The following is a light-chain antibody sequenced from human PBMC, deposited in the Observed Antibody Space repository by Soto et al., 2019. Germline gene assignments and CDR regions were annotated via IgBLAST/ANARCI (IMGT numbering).Light chain of an antibody. V-gene: IGKV1-5*03. Sequence: DIQVTQSPSTLSASVDDRVTITCLASQSISSWLAWYQQKPGKAPKLLIYKASSLESGVPSRFSGSGSGTEFTLTISTLQPDDFAAYYCQQYNSDSPWTFGQGTRLEI. CDR2: KAS. CDR1: QSISSW. CDR3: QQYNSDSPWT. J-gene: IGKJ5*01.